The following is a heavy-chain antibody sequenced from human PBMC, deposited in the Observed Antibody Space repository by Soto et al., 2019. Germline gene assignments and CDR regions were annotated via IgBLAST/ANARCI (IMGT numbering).Heavy chain of an antibody. CDR1: GVSLSCRNFL. J-gene: IGHJ4*02. Sequence: PSDTLFFTGSSSGVSLSCRNFLWGWPRQPPGKGLEWIGSIYYSGSTYYTPSLKSRVTISVDTSKTQFSLKLSSVTAADTAVYYCARTGNYGSGSYLYYLDYWGQGSLVTVSS. CDR2: IYYSGST. V-gene: IGHV4-39*01. CDR3: ARTGNYGSGSYLYYLDY. D-gene: IGHD3-10*01.